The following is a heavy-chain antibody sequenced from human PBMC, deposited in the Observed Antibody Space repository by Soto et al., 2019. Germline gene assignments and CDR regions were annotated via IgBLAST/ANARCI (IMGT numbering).Heavy chain of an antibody. CDR1: GYSFASYW. CDR3: ARTRAFTLGFFFDGMGV. J-gene: IGHJ6*01. V-gene: IGHV5-51*01. Sequence: PGESLKISCPGSGYSFASYWIGWVRQMPGKDLEWMGIIYPGDSDTRYSPSFQGQVTISADKSLRTAYLQWTSLKPSDTASYYCARTRAFTLGFFFDGMGVWGQGTTVTVSS. CDR2: IYPGDSDT. D-gene: IGHD2-2*03.